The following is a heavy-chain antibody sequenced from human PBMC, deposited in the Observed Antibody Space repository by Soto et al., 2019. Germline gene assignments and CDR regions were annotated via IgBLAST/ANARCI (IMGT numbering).Heavy chain of an antibody. V-gene: IGHV3-33*08. CDR3: ARDHCSSTSCYSHVRAGYMDV. CDR1: GFTFSSYW. Sequence: PGGSLRLSCEASGFTFSSYWRTWVRQAPGKGLEWVAVIWYDGSNKYYADSVKGRFTISRDNSKNTLYLQMNSLRAEDTAVYYCARDHCSSTSCYSHVRAGYMDVWGKGTTVTVSS. CDR2: IWYDGSNK. D-gene: IGHD2-2*02. J-gene: IGHJ6*03.